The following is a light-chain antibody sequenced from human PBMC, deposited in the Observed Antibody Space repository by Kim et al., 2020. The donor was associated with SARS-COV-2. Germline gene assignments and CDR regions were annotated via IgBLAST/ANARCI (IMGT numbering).Light chain of an antibody. Sequence: ASTGDRVTLTCRASQDIGSYLAWYQQKPGQAPSLLIYTASTLQSGVPSRFSGSGSGTDFTLTISCLQSEDYASYYCQQYYSDPRTFGQGTKVDIK. J-gene: IGKJ1*01. CDR2: TAS. CDR3: QQYYSDPRT. V-gene: IGKV1-8*01. CDR1: QDIGSY.